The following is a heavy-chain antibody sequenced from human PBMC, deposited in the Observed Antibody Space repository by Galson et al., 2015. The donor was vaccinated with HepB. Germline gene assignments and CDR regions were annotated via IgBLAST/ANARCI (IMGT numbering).Heavy chain of an antibody. D-gene: IGHD3-16*01. Sequence: SETLSLTCAVYGGSLNGYYWSWIRQPPGKGLEWIGEMNHSGSTSYNPSLKSRVTMSIETSRNQFSLKLSSVTAADTAVYYCARGSPLGQNWFDPWGQGTLVTVSS. CDR1: GGSLNGYY. CDR3: ARGSPLGQNWFDP. V-gene: IGHV4-34*01. CDR2: MNHSGST. J-gene: IGHJ5*02.